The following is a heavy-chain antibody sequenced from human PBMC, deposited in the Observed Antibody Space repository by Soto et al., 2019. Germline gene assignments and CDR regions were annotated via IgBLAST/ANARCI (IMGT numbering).Heavy chain of an antibody. J-gene: IGHJ6*02. CDR2: IIPMYGTP. D-gene: IGHD2-2*02. V-gene: IGHV1-69*01. CDR1: GGTFSSYG. CDR3: ARGARDCRTTSCHTHQVYFHYGLDL. Sequence: VQLEQSGAEVKKPGSSVKVSCKASGGTFSSYGLSWVRQAPGQGLEWMGGIIPMYGTPSYAQKFRGRVTITADGSTSTAYMELSSLRSQDTAVYYCARGARDCRTTSCHTHQVYFHYGLDLWGQGTTVIVSS.